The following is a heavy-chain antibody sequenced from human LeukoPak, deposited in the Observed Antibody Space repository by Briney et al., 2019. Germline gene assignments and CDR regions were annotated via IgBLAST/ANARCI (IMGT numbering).Heavy chain of an antibody. V-gene: IGHV3-21*01. D-gene: IGHD6-6*01. Sequence: GGSLRLPCAASGFTFSSYSMNWVRQAPGKGLEWVSSISSSSSYIYYADSVKGRFTISRDNAKNSLYLQMNSLRAEDTAVYYCARGSSSSYYFDYWGQGTLVTVSS. CDR3: ARGSSSSYYFDY. CDR2: ISSSSSYI. J-gene: IGHJ4*02. CDR1: GFTFSSYS.